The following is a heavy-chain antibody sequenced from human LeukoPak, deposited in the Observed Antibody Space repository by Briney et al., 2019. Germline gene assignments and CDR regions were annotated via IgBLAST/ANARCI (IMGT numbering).Heavy chain of an antibody. D-gene: IGHD3-22*01. CDR1: GFTFSSYA. CDR2: ISGSGGST. CDR3: AKVGTMIVVVASPDY. V-gene: IGHV3-23*01. Sequence: GGSLRLSCAASGFTFSSYAMSWVRQAPGKGLEWVSGISGSGGSTYYADSVKGRFTISRDNSKNTLYLQMNSLRAEDTAVYYCAKVGTMIVVVASPDYWGQGTLVTVSS. J-gene: IGHJ4*02.